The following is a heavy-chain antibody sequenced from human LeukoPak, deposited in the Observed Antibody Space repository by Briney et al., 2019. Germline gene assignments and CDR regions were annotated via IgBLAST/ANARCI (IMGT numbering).Heavy chain of an antibody. CDR2: ISYDGSNK. J-gene: IGHJ4*02. Sequence: GGSLRLSCAASGLTFSSYAMHWVRQAPGKGLEWVAVISYDGSNKYYADSVKGRFTISRDNSKNTLYLQMNSLRAEDTAVYYCAREKQQLDFDYWGQGTLVTVSS. CDR3: AREKQQLDFDY. D-gene: IGHD6-13*01. CDR1: GLTFSSYA. V-gene: IGHV3-30-3*01.